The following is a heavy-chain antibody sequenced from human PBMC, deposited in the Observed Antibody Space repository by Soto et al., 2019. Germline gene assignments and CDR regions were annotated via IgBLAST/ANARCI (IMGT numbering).Heavy chain of an antibody. D-gene: IGHD4-4*01. Sequence: SETLSLTCTVSGGSISSYYWSWIRQPPGKGLEWIGYIYYSGSTNYNPSLKSRVTISVDTSKNQFSLKLSSVTAADTAVYYCARVQSLTTPYAFDIWGQGTMVTVSS. CDR3: ARVQSLTTPYAFDI. V-gene: IGHV4-59*01. J-gene: IGHJ3*02. CDR1: GGSISSYY. CDR2: IYYSGST.